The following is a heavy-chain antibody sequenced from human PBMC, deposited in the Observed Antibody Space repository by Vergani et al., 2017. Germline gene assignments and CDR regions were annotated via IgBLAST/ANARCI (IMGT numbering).Heavy chain of an antibody. V-gene: IGHV1-46*01. J-gene: IGHJ4*02. CDR3: ARGRRMTRYYYDSSGYSDY. Sequence: QVQLVQSGAEVKKPGSSVKVSCKASGGTFSSYAISWVRQAPGQGLEWMGIINPSGGSTSYAQKFQGRVTMTRDTSTSTVYMELSSLRSEDTAVYYCARGRRMTRYYYDSSGYSDYWGQGTLVTVSS. CDR1: GGTFSSYA. D-gene: IGHD3-22*01. CDR2: INPSGGST.